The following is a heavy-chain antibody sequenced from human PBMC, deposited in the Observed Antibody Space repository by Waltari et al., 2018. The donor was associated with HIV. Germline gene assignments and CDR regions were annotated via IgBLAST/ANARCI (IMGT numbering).Heavy chain of an antibody. J-gene: IGHJ4*02. CDR3: ARDIKVAGGQVLRPRYFDY. V-gene: IGHV3-48*03. CDR1: GFSFGSYG. D-gene: IGHD1-20*01. Sequence: EVQLVESGGGLAQPGGSLMVSCAASGFSFGSYGMNWVRQARVKRLNWISFIMSDSSLIFEADSVEGRFAISQDNAKNSLYLQLNGLRPEDTGVYFCARDIKVAGGQVLRPRYFDYWGQGTPVTVSS. CDR2: IMSDSSLI.